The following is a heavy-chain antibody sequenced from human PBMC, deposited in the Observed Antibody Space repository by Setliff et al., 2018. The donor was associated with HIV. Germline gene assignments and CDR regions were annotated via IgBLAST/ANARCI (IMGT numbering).Heavy chain of an antibody. CDR3: ARDPAGAAAYYYYGLDV. V-gene: IGHV4-61*02. CDR1: GASITSGSYY. CDR2: ILTTAIT. D-gene: IGHD6-13*01. Sequence: KSSETLSLTCKVSGASITSGSYYWTWIRQPAGKGLEWIGRILTTAITNYNPSLKSRVTISLDTAENRFSLKLSSVTAADTAVYYCARDPAGAAAYYYYGLDVWGPGTTVTVSS. J-gene: IGHJ6*02.